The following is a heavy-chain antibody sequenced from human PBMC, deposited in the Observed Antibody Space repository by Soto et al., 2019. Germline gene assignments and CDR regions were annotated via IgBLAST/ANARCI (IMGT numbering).Heavy chain of an antibody. D-gene: IGHD1-1*01. Sequence: SETLSLTCTVSGGSISSSSYYWGWIRQPPGKGLEWIGSIYYSGSTYYNPSLKSRVTISVDTSKNQFSLKLSSVTAADTAVYYCARQPRRLDRPTSNWLDPWGQRTLVTVSS. CDR2: IYYSGST. J-gene: IGHJ5*02. CDR1: GGSISSSSYY. CDR3: ARQPRRLDRPTSNWLDP. V-gene: IGHV4-39*01.